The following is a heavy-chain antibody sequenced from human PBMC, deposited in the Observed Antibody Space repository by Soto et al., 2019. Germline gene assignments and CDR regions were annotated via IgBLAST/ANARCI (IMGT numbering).Heavy chain of an antibody. CDR2: IIPIFGTA. Sequence: QVQLVQSGAEVKKPGSSVKVSCKASGGTFSSYAISWVRQAPGQGLEWMGGIIPIFGTANYAQKFQGRVTIAADESTSTAYMELSSLRSEDTAVYYCARDRLGSGLTYYFDYWGQGTLVTVSS. CDR1: GGTFSSYA. D-gene: IGHD6-19*01. V-gene: IGHV1-69*01. CDR3: ARDRLGSGLTYYFDY. J-gene: IGHJ4*02.